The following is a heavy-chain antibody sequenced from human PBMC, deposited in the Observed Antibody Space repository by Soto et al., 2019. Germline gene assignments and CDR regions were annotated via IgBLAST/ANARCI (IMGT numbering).Heavy chain of an antibody. CDR2: INHSGST. Sequence: SGTLALTCAVYGGSFCGYDGRGIRQPPGKGLEWIGEINHSGSTNYNPSLKSRVTISVDTSKNQFSLKLSSVTAADTAVYYCARGRYDFWSGGSDYYYYMDVWGKGTTVTVSS. CDR3: ARGRYDFWSGGSDYYYYMDV. D-gene: IGHD3-3*01. J-gene: IGHJ6*03. V-gene: IGHV4-34*01. CDR1: GGSFCGYD.